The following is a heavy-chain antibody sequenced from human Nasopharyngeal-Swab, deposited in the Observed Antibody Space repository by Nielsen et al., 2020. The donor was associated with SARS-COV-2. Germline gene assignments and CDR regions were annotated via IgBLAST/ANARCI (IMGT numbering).Heavy chain of an antibody. V-gene: IGHV4-34*01. CDR3: ARGRQQVNMILVAIGFSYYFDY. D-gene: IGHD3-22*01. Sequence: WIRQPPGKGLEWIGEINHSGNTKYNPSLKSRVAISVDTSKNQFSLRLSSVTAADTAMYYCARGRQQVNMILVAIGFSYYFDYWGRGTLVTVSS. J-gene: IGHJ4*02. CDR2: INHSGNT.